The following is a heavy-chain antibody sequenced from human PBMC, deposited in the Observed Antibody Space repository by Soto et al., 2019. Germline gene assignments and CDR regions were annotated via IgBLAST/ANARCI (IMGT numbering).Heavy chain of an antibody. V-gene: IGHV3-30*01. J-gene: IGHJ4*02. Sequence: QVLLVESGGGVVQPGRSLRLSCAASGFTFSSQAMHWVRQAPGKGLEWVAVISSDGSDKFYGDPVKGRFTISRDNSKNTLYLQMDSLRVEDTATYYCAKGGSGAWYNGYWGQGTLVTVSS. CDR2: ISSDGSDK. D-gene: IGHD6-19*01. CDR3: AKGGSGAWYNGY. CDR1: GFTFSSQA.